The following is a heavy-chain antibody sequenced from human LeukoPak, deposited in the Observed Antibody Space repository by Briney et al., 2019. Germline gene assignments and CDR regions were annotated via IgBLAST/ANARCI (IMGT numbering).Heavy chain of an antibody. Sequence: GASVKVSCKASGYSFTSYYMHWVRQAPGQGLEWMGWINPNSGGTNYAQKFRGRVTMTRDTSISTAYMELSRLRSDDTAVYYCARGTYYFDYWGQGTLVTVSS. CDR2: INPNSGGT. CDR3: ARGTYYFDY. D-gene: IGHD2-2*01. V-gene: IGHV1-2*02. J-gene: IGHJ4*02. CDR1: GYSFTSYY.